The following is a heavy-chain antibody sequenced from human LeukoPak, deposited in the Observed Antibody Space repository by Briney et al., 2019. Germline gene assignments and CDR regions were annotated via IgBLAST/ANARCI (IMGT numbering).Heavy chain of an antibody. Sequence: SETLSLTCTVSGGSISSYYWSWIRQPPGKGLEWIGYIYYSGSTNYNPSLKSRVTISVDTSKNQFSLKLSSVTAADTAVYYCASTFGYSYGYDYWGQGTLVTVTS. D-gene: IGHD5-18*01. CDR3: ASTFGYSYGYDY. CDR2: IYYSGST. J-gene: IGHJ4*02. CDR1: GGSISSYY. V-gene: IGHV4-59*08.